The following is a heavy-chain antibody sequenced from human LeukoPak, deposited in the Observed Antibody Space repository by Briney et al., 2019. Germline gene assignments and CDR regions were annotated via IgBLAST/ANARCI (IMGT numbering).Heavy chain of an antibody. D-gene: IGHD2-2*02. CDR2: IYTSGTT. Sequence: SETLSLTCTVSGGSISSGSYYWSWIRQPAGKGLEWIGRIYTSGTTNYNPSLKSRVTMSVDTSRNQFSLKLSSVTAADTAVYYCARALGYCSSTSCYNSHYYYMDVWGKGTTVTVSS. CDR3: ARALGYCSSTSCYNSHYYYMDV. V-gene: IGHV4-61*02. J-gene: IGHJ6*03. CDR1: GGSISSGSYY.